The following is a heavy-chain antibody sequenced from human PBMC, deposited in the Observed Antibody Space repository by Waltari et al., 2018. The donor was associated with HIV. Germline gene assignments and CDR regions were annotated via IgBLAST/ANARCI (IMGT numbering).Heavy chain of an antibody. J-gene: IGHJ4*02. CDR1: GDSINTYS. V-gene: IGHV4-59*01. CDR2: IYYSGST. Sequence: QVQLQESGPGLVKPAETLSLTCTVSGDSINTYSWSWIRQPPGKGLEWIGHIYYSGSTKYNPSLTSRVRISVDTSKKQISLKVKSVTTADTAMYYCARDADGLDYWGQGTLVTVSS. CDR3: ARDADGLDY.